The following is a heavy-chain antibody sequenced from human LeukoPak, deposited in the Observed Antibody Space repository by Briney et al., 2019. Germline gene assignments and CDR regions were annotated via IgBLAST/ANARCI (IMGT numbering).Heavy chain of an antibody. Sequence: SETLSLTCTVSGGSISSYYWSWIRQPPGKGLEWIGYIYYSGSTNYNPSLQSRVTISVDTSKNQFSLQLSSVTAAGTAVYYCARELGTYFDYWGQGTLVTVSS. J-gene: IGHJ4*02. D-gene: IGHD3/OR15-3a*01. V-gene: IGHV4-59*01. CDR2: IYYSGST. CDR3: ARELGTYFDY. CDR1: GGSISSYY.